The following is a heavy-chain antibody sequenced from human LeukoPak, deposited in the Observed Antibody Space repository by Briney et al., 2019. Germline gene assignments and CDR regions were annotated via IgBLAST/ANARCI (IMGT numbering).Heavy chain of an antibody. CDR2: ISGSGGST. D-gene: IGHD6-6*01. CDR1: GFTFSSYA. Sequence: PGGSLRLSCAASGFTFSSYAMSWVRQAPGKGLEWVSAISGSGGSTYYADSVKGRFTISRDNSKNTLYLQMNSLRAEDTAVYYCAKGHPLLWHIAARPDYFDYWGQGTLVTVSS. V-gene: IGHV3-23*01. CDR3: AKGHPLLWHIAARPDYFDY. J-gene: IGHJ4*02.